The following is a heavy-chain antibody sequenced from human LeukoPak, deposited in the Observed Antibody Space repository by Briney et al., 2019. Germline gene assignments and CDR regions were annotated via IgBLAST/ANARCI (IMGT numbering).Heavy chain of an antibody. J-gene: IGHJ4*02. CDR2: IRSRTKGGTT. CDR1: GFTFGDYP. V-gene: IGHV3-49*04. Sequence: GGSLRLSCTTSGFTFGDYPMNWVRQGPGKGLEWVGIIRSRTKGGTTDYAASVKGRFTISRDDSKGTAYLQMDSLKTEDTAVCYCSRDLGTTETGDDYWGQGTLVTVSS. CDR3: SRDLGTTETGDDY. D-gene: IGHD4-17*01.